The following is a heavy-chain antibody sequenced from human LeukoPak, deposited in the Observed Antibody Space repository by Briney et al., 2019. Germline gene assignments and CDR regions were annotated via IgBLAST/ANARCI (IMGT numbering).Heavy chain of an antibody. Sequence: GGSLRLSCEASGFTFNTYSMNWARQAPGKGLEWVSSIDSSGGYMFYADSVKGRFTISRDNAKNSLYLQMNSLRAEDTAVYYCARGYSNYGYAFDIWGQGTMVTVSS. J-gene: IGHJ3*02. V-gene: IGHV3-21*01. CDR2: IDSSGGYM. CDR3: ARGYSNYGYAFDI. D-gene: IGHD4-11*01. CDR1: GFTFNTYS.